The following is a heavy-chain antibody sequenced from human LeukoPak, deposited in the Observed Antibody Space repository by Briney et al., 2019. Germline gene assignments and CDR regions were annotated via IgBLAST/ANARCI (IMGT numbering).Heavy chain of an antibody. CDR3: ARDLEGSLDY. V-gene: IGHV4-31*03. D-gene: IGHD3-3*01. CDR1: GGSISSGGYY. J-gene: IGHJ4*02. CDR2: IYYSWST. Sequence: PSETLSLTCTVSGGSISSGGYYWSWIRQHPGKGLEWIGYIYYSWSTYYNPSPKSRVTISVDTPKNQFSLKLSSVTAADTAVYYCARDLEGSLDYWGQGTLVTVSS.